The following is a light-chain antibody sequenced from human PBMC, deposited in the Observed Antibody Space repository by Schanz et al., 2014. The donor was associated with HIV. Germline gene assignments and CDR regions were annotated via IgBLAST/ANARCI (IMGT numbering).Light chain of an antibody. CDR2: GAS. J-gene: IGKJ3*01. V-gene: IGKV3-20*01. CDR1: QSVSSSY. Sequence: EIVLTQSPGTLSLSPGERATLSCRASQSVSSSYLAWYQQKVGQAPRLLIFGASTRATGVPVRFSGSGSGTEFTLTISRLEPDDFAVYYCQQYGSSFGPGTKVDIK. CDR3: QQYGSS.